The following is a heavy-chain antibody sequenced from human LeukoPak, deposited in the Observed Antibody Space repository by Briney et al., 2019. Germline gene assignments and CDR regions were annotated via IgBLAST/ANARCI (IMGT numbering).Heavy chain of an antibody. CDR3: ARPVPSRLGWFDP. D-gene: IGHD1-1*01. CDR2: IYYSGST. CDR1: GGSISSSSYY. Sequence: PSETLSLTCTVSGGSISSSSYYWGWIRQPPGKGLEWIGTIYYSGSTYYNPSLKSRVTISVDTSKNQFSLKLTSVTAADTAVYYCARPVPSRLGWFDPWGQGTLVTVSS. J-gene: IGHJ5*02. V-gene: IGHV4-39*01.